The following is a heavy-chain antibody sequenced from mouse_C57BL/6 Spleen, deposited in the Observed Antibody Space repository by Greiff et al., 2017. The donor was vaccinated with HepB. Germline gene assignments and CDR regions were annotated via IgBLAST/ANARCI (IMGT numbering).Heavy chain of an antibody. V-gene: IGHV5-12*01. D-gene: IGHD2-4*01. CDR2: ISNGGGST. CDR1: GFTFSDYY. J-gene: IGHJ4*01. CDR3: AKPYDYDEDYYAMDY. Sequence: EVMLVESGGGLVQPGGSLKLSCAASGFTFSDYYMYWVRQTPEKRLEWVAYISNGGGSTYYPDTVKGRFTISRDNAKNTLYLQMRRMKSEDTAMYYCAKPYDYDEDYYAMDYWGQGTSVTGSS.